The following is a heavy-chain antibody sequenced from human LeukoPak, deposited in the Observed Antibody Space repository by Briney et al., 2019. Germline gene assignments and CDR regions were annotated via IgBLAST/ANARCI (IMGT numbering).Heavy chain of an antibody. CDR1: GGSISSYY. CDR3: ARDYGWELLPPYYFDY. V-gene: IGHV4-59*12. Sequence: PSETLSLTCTVSGGSISSYYWSWIRQPPGKGLEWIGSIYYSGSTYYNPSLKSRVTISVDASKNQFSLKLSSVTAADTAVYYCARDYGWELLPPYYFDYWGQGTLVTVSS. CDR2: IYYSGST. D-gene: IGHD1-26*01. J-gene: IGHJ4*02.